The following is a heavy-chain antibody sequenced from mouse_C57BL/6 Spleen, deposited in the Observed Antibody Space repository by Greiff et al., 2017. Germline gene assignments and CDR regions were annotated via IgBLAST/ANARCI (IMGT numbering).Heavy chain of an antibody. CDR2: ISYSGST. Sequence: DVHLVESGPGMVKPSQSLSLTCTVTGYSITSGYDWHWIRHFPGNKLEWMGYISYSGSTNYNPSLKSRISITHDTSKNHFFLKLNSVTTEDTATYYCAGGMVTTMMDYWGQGTSVTVSS. CDR1: GYSITSGYD. J-gene: IGHJ4*01. D-gene: IGHD2-2*01. V-gene: IGHV3-1*01. CDR3: AGGMVTTMMDY.